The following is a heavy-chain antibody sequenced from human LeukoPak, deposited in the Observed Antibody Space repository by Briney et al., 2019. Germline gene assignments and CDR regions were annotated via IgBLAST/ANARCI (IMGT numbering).Heavy chain of an antibody. D-gene: IGHD3-3*01. J-gene: IGHJ5*02. CDR2: IYYSGST. CDR1: GGSISSSSYY. V-gene: IGHV4-39*01. CDR3: ARRDDFLNWFDP. Sequence: PSETLSLTCTVSGGSISSSSYYWGWIRQPPGTGLEWIGSIYYSGSTYYNPSLKSRVTISVDTSKNQFSLKLSPVTAADTAVYYCARRDDFLNWFDPWGQGTLVTVSS.